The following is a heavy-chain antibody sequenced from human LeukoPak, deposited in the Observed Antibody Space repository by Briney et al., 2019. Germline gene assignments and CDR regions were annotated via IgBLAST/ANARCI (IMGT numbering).Heavy chain of an antibody. V-gene: IGHV3-30-3*01. CDR1: GFTFSSYA. CDR2: ISYDGSNK. D-gene: IGHD4-17*01. J-gene: IGHJ5*02. Sequence: PGGSLRLSCAASGFTFSSYAMHWVRQAPGKGLEWVAVISYDGSNKYYADSVKGRFTISRDNSKNTLYLQMNSLRAEDTAVYYCARADGDYRIDSTNPNWFDPWGQGTLVTVSS. CDR3: ARADGDYRIDSTNPNWFDP.